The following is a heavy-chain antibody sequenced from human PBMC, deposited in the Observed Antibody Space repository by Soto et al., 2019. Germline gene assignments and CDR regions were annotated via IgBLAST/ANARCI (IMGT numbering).Heavy chain of an antibody. V-gene: IGHV1-2*02. D-gene: IGHD6-19*01. CDR1: GYTFTGYY. CDR3: AREGSGWYSGGEEVIDY. CDR2: INPNSGGT. J-gene: IGHJ4*01. Sequence: QVQLVQSGAEVKKPGASVNVSCKASGYTFTGYYMHWVRQAPGQGLEWMGWINPNSGGTNYAQKFQGRVTMTRDTSISTAYTELIRLKSDVTAVYYCAREGSGWYSGGEEVIDYWRHGTLVTVSS.